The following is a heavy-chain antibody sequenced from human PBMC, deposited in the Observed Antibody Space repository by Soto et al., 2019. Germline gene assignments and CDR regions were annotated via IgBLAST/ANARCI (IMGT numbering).Heavy chain of an antibody. CDR1: GFTFSTNA. CDR2: ISSSAGNT. J-gene: IGHJ4*02. V-gene: IGHV3-23*01. CDR3: ARGLPIDY. Sequence: EVQLLESGGGLVQPGGSLRLSCAASGFTFSTNAMNWVRQAPGKGLEWVSSISSSAGNTYYADSAKGRLTISRDNPKNTLYLQMNSLRAEDTAVYYCARGLPIDYWGQGTLVTVSS.